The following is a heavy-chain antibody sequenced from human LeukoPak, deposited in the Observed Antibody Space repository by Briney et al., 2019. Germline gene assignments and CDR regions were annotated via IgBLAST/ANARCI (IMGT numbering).Heavy chain of an antibody. J-gene: IGHJ6*02. V-gene: IGHV3-30*03. D-gene: IGHD2-15*01. CDR1: GFIFDDYG. CDR3: ARDYKVVSYYGMDV. Sequence: GGSLRLSCAASGFIFDDYGMSWVRQAPGKGLEWVAVISYDGSNKYYADSVKGRFTISRDNSKNTLYLQMNSLRAEDTAVYYCARDYKVVSYYGMDVRGQGTTVTVSS. CDR2: ISYDGSNK.